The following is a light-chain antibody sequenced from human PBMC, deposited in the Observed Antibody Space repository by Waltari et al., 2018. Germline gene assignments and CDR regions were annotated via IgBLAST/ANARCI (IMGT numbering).Light chain of an antibody. V-gene: IGLV2-23*02. Sequence: QSALTQTATVSGSPGQSITISCTGSSSDVGNYNLVPWYQQHPGEAPKLIIYDVNKRPLGVSNRFSGSKSGNTASLTISGLQAADEADYYCCSYAGSSVSVFGGGTKVTVL. CDR2: DVN. J-gene: IGLJ3*02. CDR3: CSYAGSSVSV. CDR1: SSDVGNYNL.